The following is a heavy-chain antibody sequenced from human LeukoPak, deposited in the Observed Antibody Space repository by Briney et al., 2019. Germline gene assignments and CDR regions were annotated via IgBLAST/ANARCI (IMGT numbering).Heavy chain of an antibody. CDR1: GGSISSYY. D-gene: IGHD2-2*01. Sequence: SETLSLTCTVTGGSISSYYWSWIRQPPGKGLEWIGYIYYSGSTNYNSSLKSRVTISVDTSQNQFSLRLTSVTAADTAVYYCARTILPAQNAGAFDIWGPGTMVTVAS. CDR2: IYYSGST. V-gene: IGHV4-59*12. J-gene: IGHJ3*02. CDR3: ARTILPAQNAGAFDI.